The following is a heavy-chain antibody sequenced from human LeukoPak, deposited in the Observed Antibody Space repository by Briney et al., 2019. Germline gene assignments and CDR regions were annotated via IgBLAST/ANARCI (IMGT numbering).Heavy chain of an antibody. CDR3: ARVYYSSSYDYWCFDL. CDR2: IYYSGST. V-gene: IGHV4-59*01. J-gene: IGHJ2*01. Sequence: SETLSLTCTVSGGSIRNYCWSWIRQPPGKGLEWIGYIYYSGSTNYNPSLKSRVTISVDTSKNQFSLKLSSVTAADTAVYYCARVYYSSSYDYWCFDLWGRGTLVTVSS. D-gene: IGHD6-13*01. CDR1: GGSIRNYC.